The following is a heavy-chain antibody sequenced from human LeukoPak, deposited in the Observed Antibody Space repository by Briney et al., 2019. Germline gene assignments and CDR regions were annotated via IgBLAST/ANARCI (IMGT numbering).Heavy chain of an antibody. CDR3: ARHLRLGYSTNWFDP. Sequence: RVTMSIDTSKNQFSLKLSSVTAADTAVYYCARHLRLGYSTNWFDPWGQGTLVTVSS. J-gene: IGHJ5*02. V-gene: IGHV4-39*01. D-gene: IGHD4-11*01.